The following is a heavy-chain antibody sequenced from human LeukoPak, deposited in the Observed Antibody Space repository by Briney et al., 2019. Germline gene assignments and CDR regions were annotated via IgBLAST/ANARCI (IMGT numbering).Heavy chain of an antibody. CDR1: GDSISGYP. D-gene: IGHD2-21*02. CDR2: IDSNGDT. J-gene: IGHJ4*02. V-gene: IGHV4-59*01. CDR3: ARLAKCDGDCYSFDF. Sequence: SETLSLTCAVSGDSISGYPWSWIRQPPGKGLDYIGYIDSNGDTNYNPSLKTRVTISVDTSTNQFSLNLNSVTAADTAVYYCARLAKCDGDCYSFDFWGQGMLVTVSS.